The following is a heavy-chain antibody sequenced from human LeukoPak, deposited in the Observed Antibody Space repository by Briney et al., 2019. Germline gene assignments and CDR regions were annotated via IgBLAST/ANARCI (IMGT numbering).Heavy chain of an antibody. CDR3: SRDRLGGLDL. D-gene: IGHD5-12*01. J-gene: IGHJ5*02. CDR1: GFDFSTYA. Sequence: GGSLRLSCAASGFDFSTYAINWVRQAPGKGLEWVSSISAMSNYIFYGDSVKGRFTISRDNAKNSVYLQMTSLRPEDTAVYYCSRDRLGGLDLWGQGTLVTVSS. V-gene: IGHV3-21*01. CDR2: ISAMSNYI.